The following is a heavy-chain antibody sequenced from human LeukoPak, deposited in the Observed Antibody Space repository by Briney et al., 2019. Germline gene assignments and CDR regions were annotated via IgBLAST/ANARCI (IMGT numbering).Heavy chain of an antibody. V-gene: IGHV1-8*01. Sequence: ASVKVSCKASGYTFTSYDINWVRQATGQGLEWMGWMNPNSGNTGYAQKFQGRVTMTRNTSISTAYMELSSLRSEDTAVYYCARGHYGSGTSYYYYYYIDVWGKGTTVTVSS. CDR2: MNPNSGNT. J-gene: IGHJ6*03. CDR3: ARGHYGSGTSYYYYYYIDV. CDR1: GYTFTSYD. D-gene: IGHD3-10*01.